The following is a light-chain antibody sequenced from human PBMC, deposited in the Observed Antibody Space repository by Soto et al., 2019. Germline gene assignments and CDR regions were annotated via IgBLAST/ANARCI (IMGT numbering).Light chain of an antibody. CDR1: PSISNY. J-gene: IGKJ4*01. V-gene: IGKV1-39*01. CDR2: AAS. CDR3: QQSYNTPLT. Sequence: DIQMTQSPASLSASVGDRVTVTCRAGPSISNYLNWYQQKPEKAPKLLIYAASVLQSGVPSRFSGSGSGTEFTLSINSLQAEDFAIYYCQQSYNTPLTFGGGTKVEMK.